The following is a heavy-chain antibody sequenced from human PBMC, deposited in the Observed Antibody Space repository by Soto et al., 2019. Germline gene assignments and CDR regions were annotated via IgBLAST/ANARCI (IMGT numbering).Heavy chain of an antibody. V-gene: IGHV1-2*02. D-gene: IGHD3-3*01. J-gene: IGHJ5*02. CDR3: ARVSTYYDFWSGYDNWFDP. Sequence: ASVKVSCKTSGDSFNDYYIHWVRQAPGQGLEWMGWINPNGGVTKYAQKFQGRVTMTRNTSISTAYMELSSLRSEDTAVYYCARVSTYYDFWSGYDNWFDPWGQGTLVTVSS. CDR2: INPNGGVT. CDR1: GDSFNDYY.